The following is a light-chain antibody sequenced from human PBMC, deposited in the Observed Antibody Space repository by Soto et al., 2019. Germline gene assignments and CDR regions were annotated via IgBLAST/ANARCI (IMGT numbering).Light chain of an antibody. J-gene: IGLJ2*01. V-gene: IGLV2-14*01. Sequence: QSALTQPASVSGSPGLSITISCTGTSSDVCGYDYVSWYQQHPGRAPKLMIYDVNNRPSGVSNRFSGSKSGNTASLTISGLQTEDEANYYCSSYTSSSIVVFGGGTKLTVL. CDR2: DVN. CDR3: SSYTSSSIVV. CDR1: SSDVCGYDY.